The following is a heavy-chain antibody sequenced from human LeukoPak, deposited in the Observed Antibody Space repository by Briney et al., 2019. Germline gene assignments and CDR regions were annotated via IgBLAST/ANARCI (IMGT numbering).Heavy chain of an antibody. CDR1: GFNFTRYW. D-gene: IGHD6-6*01. V-gene: IGHV3-7*01. CDR2: IKQDGSQQ. Sequence: GGSLRLSCAASGFNFTRYWMAWLRQAPGKGLEWVANIKQDGSQQYYLDSVKGRFTISRDNAEDSLYLQMNNVRAEDTAVYYCSNGIYSSSYWGQGTLVTVSS. J-gene: IGHJ4*02. CDR3: SNGIYSSSY.